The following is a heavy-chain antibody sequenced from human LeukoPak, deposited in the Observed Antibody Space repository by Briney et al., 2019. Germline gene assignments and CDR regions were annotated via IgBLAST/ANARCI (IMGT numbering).Heavy chain of an antibody. V-gene: IGHV4-4*07. D-gene: IGHD3-22*01. J-gene: IGHJ6*02. CDR3: ARENYYHSSGYSEGMDV. CDR2: MYVTGTT. CDR1: GGSISDSY. Sequence: SSETLSLTCTVSGGSISDSYLSWIRQPAGKGLEWIGRMYVTGTTNYNPSLRSRVTMSMDTSKNQFSLRLSSVTAADTAVYYCARENYYHSSGYSEGMDVWGQGTTVIVSS.